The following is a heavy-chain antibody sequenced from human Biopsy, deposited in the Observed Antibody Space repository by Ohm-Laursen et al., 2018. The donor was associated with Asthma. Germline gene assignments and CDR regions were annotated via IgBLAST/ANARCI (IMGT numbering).Heavy chain of an antibody. V-gene: IGHV3-30*18. Sequence: SSLRLSCSASGFMFRSFGMHWVRQAPGKGLEWVEVISYDGNHKFYEDSVKDRFTISRDNSKNTLYLQMNSLRAEDTAVYYCAKDERLYYGSDSKYMQPVPLGDWGQGTLVIVSA. CDR3: AKDERLYYGSDSKYMQPVPLGD. CDR2: ISYDGNHK. D-gene: IGHD3-10*01. CDR1: GFMFRSFG. J-gene: IGHJ4*02.